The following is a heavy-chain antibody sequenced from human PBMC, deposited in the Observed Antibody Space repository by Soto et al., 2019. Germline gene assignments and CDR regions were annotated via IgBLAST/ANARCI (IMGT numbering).Heavy chain of an antibody. V-gene: IGHV1-69*12. Sequence: QVQLVQSGAEVKKPGSSVKVSCKASGGTFSSYAISWVRQAPGQGLEWMGGIIPIFGTANYAQKFQGRVTITADESTSTAYMELSSLRSEDTAVYYCAAIVVVTAINYWYFDLWGRGTLVTVSS. CDR2: IIPIFGTA. CDR1: GGTFSSYA. D-gene: IGHD2-21*02. J-gene: IGHJ2*01. CDR3: AAIVVVTAINYWYFDL.